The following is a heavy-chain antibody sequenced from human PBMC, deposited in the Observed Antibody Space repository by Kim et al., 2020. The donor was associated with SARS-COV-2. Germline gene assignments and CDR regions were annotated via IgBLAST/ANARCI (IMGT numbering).Heavy chain of an antibody. J-gene: IGHJ3*02. Sequence: SVKVSCKASGGTFSSYAISWVRQAPGQGLEWMGGIIPIFGTANYAQKFQGRVTITADESTSTAYMELSSLRSEDTAVYYCARDGRVTKGDAFDIWGQGTMVTVSS. CDR1: GGTFSSYA. CDR2: IIPIFGTA. V-gene: IGHV1-69*13. CDR3: ARDGRVTKGDAFDI. D-gene: IGHD4-17*01.